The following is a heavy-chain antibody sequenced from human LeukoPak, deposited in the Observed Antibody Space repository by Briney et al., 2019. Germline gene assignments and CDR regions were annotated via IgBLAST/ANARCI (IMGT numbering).Heavy chain of an antibody. CDR1: GYTFTSYY. V-gene: IGHV1-46*01. CDR3: ARGPYYDFWSGYYNGYYYYYYMDV. D-gene: IGHD3-3*01. J-gene: IGHJ6*03. CDR2: INPSGGST. Sequence: ASVKVSCKASGYTFTSYYMHWVRQAPGQGLEWMGIINPSGGSTSYAQKFQGRVTMTRDMSTSTVYMELSSLRSEDTAVYYCARGPYYDFWSGYYNGYYYYYYMDVWGKGTTVTVSS.